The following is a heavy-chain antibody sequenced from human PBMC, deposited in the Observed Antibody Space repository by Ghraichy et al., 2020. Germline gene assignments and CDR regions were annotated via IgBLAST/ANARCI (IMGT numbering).Heavy chain of an antibody. Sequence: ASVKVSYKASGYTFTSYAMHWVRQAPGQRLEWMGWINAGNGNTQYSQKFQGRVTITRDTSASTAYMELSSLRSEDTAVYYCARSWKLSLWEPPNWYFDLWGRGTLVTVSS. CDR1: GYTFTSYA. D-gene: IGHD3-10*01. V-gene: IGHV1-3*01. J-gene: IGHJ2*01. CDR2: INAGNGNT. CDR3: ARSWKLSLWEPPNWYFDL.